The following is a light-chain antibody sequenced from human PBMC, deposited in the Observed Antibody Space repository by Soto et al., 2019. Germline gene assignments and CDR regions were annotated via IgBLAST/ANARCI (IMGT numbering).Light chain of an antibody. Sequence: LSAFVGARVTITCRASQSISSWLAWYQQKPGKAPKLLIYDASSLESGVPSRFSGSVSGTEVTLTITGVPPDLFAPYSDQQDNSHAGTVGEGTNVEIK. CDR3: QQDNSHAGT. J-gene: IGKJ4*02. CDR1: QSISSW. CDR2: DAS. V-gene: IGKV1-5*01.